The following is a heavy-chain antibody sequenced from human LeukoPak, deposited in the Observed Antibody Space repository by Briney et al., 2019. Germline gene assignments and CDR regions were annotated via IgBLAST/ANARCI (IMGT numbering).Heavy chain of an antibody. CDR3: AKALEMSTITFGFDF. CDR2: ISSSGGAT. D-gene: IGHD5-24*01. V-gene: IGHV3-23*01. J-gene: IGHJ4*02. Sequence: GSLRLSCAASGFTFSKYAMSWVRQAPGKGLEWVSFISSSGGATYYTDSVKGLFTMSRDNAKNTLYLQMNSLRADDTAVCYCAKALEMSTITFGFDFWGLGTLVTVSS. CDR1: GFTFSKYA.